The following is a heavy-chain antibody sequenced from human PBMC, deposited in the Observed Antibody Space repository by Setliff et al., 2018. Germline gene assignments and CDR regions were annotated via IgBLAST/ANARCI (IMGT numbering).Heavy chain of an antibody. V-gene: IGHV1-69*05. CDR1: GGTFRSYG. CDR2: IIPNFGTT. Sequence: VQVSCKASGGTFRSYGISWVRQAPGQGLEWMGGIIPNFGTTSYAQKFQGRVTITTDESTNTAYMELSSLRSDDTAVFYCAREVVVVKSAINYYYYMDVWGKGTTVTVSS. D-gene: IGHD2-2*01. CDR3: AREVVVVKSAINYYYYMDV. J-gene: IGHJ6*03.